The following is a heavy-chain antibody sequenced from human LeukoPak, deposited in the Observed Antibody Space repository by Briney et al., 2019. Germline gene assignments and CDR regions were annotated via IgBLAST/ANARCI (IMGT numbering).Heavy chain of an antibody. J-gene: IGHJ6*02. CDR3: ARGGSGYGDYEDYYYGMDV. D-gene: IGHD4-17*01. CDR1: GFTFSSYW. CDR2: IYSDGGTT. Sequence: GGSLRLSCAASGFTFSSYWMHWIRQAPGKGLVWVSRIYSDGGTTSYADSVKGRFTISRDNTKNTLYLQMNSLRAEDTAVYYCARGGSGYGDYEDYYYGMDVWGQGTTVTVSS. V-gene: IGHV3-74*01.